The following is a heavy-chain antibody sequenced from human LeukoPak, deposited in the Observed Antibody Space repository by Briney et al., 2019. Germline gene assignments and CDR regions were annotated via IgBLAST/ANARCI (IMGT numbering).Heavy chain of an antibody. CDR2: TNTDGSST. Sequence: GGSLRLSCAASGXTFSSYWVHWVRQAPGKGLVWVSGTNTDGSSTMYADSVKGRFTIARDNAKNTLYLQMNSLRAEDTAVYYCYGANAEHWGQGTLVTVSS. CDR1: GXTFSSYW. V-gene: IGHV3-74*03. CDR3: YGANAEH. J-gene: IGHJ1*01. D-gene: IGHD4-23*01.